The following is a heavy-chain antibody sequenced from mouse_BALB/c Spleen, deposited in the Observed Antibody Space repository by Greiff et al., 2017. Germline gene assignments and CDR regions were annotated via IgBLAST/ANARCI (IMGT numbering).Heavy chain of an antibody. J-gene: IGHJ3*01. V-gene: IGHV2-9*02. CDR3: AAGTPGFAY. CDR2: IWAGGST. Sequence: VKLMESGPGLVAPSQSLSITCTVSGFSLTSYGVHWVRQPPGKGLEWLGVIWAGGSTNYNSALMSRLSISKDNSKSQVFLKMNSLQTDDTAMYYCAAGTPGFAYWGQGTLVTVSA. D-gene: IGHD4-1*01. CDR1: GFSLTSYG.